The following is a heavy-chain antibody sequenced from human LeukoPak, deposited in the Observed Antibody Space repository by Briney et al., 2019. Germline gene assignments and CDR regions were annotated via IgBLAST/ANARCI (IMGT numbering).Heavy chain of an antibody. D-gene: IGHD3-3*01. CDR2: IYYSGST. J-gene: IGHJ4*02. Sequence: PSETLSLTCTVSGGSISSSSYYWGWIRQPPGKGLEWIGSIYYSGSTYYNPSLKSRVTISVDTSKSQFSLKLSSVTAADTAVYYCVRITDFWSGYYDYWGQGTLVTVSS. CDR1: GGSISSSSYY. V-gene: IGHV4-39*07. CDR3: VRITDFWSGYYDY.